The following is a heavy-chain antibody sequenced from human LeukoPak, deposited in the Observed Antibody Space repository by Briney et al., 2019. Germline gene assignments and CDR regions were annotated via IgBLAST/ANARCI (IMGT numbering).Heavy chain of an antibody. CDR1: GGSFGPYY. D-gene: IGHD1-14*01. CDR2: VNHSGSP. CDR3: ARTYNKLQFFDS. J-gene: IGHJ4*02. Sequence: TSETLSLTCDVYGGSFGPYYWGWIRQPPGKGLEWIGEVNHSGSPNYNPSLKSRVTISVDTSKNQFSLRLNSVTAADTAFYFCARTYNKLQFFDSWGQGTLVTVSS. V-gene: IGHV4-34*01.